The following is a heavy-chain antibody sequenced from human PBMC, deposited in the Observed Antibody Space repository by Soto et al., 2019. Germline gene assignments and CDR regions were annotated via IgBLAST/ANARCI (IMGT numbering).Heavy chain of an antibody. Sequence: VGSLRLSCAASGFTFSSYGMHWVRQAPGKGLEWVAVIWYDGSNKYYADSVKGRFTISRDNSKNTLYLQMNSLRAEDTAVYYCARDMDYYDSSGYSYYYGMDVWGQGTTVTVSS. D-gene: IGHD3-22*01. J-gene: IGHJ6*02. CDR3: ARDMDYYDSSGYSYYYGMDV. V-gene: IGHV3-33*01. CDR2: IWYDGSNK. CDR1: GFTFSSYG.